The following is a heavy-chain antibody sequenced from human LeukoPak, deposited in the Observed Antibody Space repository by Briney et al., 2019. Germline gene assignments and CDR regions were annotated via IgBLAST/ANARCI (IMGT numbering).Heavy chain of an antibody. V-gene: IGHV4-34*01. D-gene: IGHD6-13*01. CDR2: INHSGST. CDR3: ARGAAPDAFDI. Sequence: PSETLSLTCAVYGVSFSGYYWSWIRQPPGKGLEWIGEINHSGSTNYNPSLKSRVTISVDTSKNQFSLKLSSVTAADTAVYYCARGAAPDAFDIWGQGTMVTVSS. CDR1: GVSFSGYY. J-gene: IGHJ3*02.